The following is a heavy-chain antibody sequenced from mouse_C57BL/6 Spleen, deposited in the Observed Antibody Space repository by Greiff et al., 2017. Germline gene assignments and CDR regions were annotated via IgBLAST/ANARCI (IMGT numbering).Heavy chain of an antibody. Sequence: QVQLQQPGAELVRPGSSVKLSCKASGYTFTSYWMHWVKQRPIQGLEWIGNIDPSDSETHYNQKFKDKATLTEDKSSSTAYMQLSSLTSEDSAVYYCARVDYGIPFAYWGQGTLVTVSA. CDR2: IDPSDSET. D-gene: IGHD2-1*01. J-gene: IGHJ3*01. CDR3: ARVDYGIPFAY. CDR1: GYTFTSYW. V-gene: IGHV1-52*01.